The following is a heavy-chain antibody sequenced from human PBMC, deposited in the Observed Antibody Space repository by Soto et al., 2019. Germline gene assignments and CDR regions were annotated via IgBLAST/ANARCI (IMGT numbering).Heavy chain of an antibody. CDR3: ARALSRMVTANMVFDY. V-gene: IGHV1-69*13. CDR2: IIPIFGTA. D-gene: IGHD2-21*02. Sequence: ASVKVSCKASGGTFSSYAISWVRQAPGQGLEWMGGIIPIFGTANYAQKFQGRVTITADESTSTAYMELSSLRSEDTAVYYCARALSRMVTANMVFDYWGQGTLVTVSS. CDR1: GGTFSSYA. J-gene: IGHJ4*02.